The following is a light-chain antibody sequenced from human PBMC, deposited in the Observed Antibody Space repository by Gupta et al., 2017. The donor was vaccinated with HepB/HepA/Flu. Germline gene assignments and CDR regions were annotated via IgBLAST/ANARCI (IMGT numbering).Light chain of an antibody. V-gene: IGKV4-1*01. Sequence: SRAGSLGERATINCKSSQSVLYNANNKNYLAWHQQKPGQPPKVLIYWASTREFGVPDRFSGSGSGTDFTLTISSLQAEDVAVYYCQQYYSNPLTFGGGTKVEIK. J-gene: IGKJ4*01. CDR3: QQYYSNPLT. CDR1: QSVLYNANNKNY. CDR2: WAS.